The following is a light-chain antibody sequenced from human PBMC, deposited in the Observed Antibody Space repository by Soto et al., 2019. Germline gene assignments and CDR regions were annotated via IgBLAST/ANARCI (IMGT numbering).Light chain of an antibody. J-gene: IGLJ2*01. CDR3: VSWDDSLNGYVV. V-gene: IGLV1-44*01. CDR2: SNN. CDR1: SSNIGSNT. Sequence: QSVLTQPPSASGTPGQRVTISCSGSSSNIGSNTVNWYQQLPGTAPKLVIYSNNQRPSGVPVLFSGSKSGTSASLAISGLQSEDEADYYCVSWDDSLNGYVVFGGGTKLTVL.